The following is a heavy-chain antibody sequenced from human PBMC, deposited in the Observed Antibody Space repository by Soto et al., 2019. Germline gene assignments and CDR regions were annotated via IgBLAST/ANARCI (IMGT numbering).Heavy chain of an antibody. J-gene: IGHJ3*02. Sequence: EVQVMESGGGLVQPGGSLRLSCAASGFTVSSSYMTWVRQTPGKGLEWVSVIYSGGISYNADSVKGRFSIYRDNSKNMXYLQMHSLRVDKTAVYYRARGSGIYGDALDIWGQGTMVSVSS. D-gene: IGHD3-10*01. CDR3: ARGSGIYGDALDI. CDR2: IYSGGIS. CDR1: GFTVSSSY. V-gene: IGHV3-66*01.